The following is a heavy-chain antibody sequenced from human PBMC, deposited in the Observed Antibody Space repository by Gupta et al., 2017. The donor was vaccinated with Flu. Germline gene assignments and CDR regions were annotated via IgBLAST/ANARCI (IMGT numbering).Heavy chain of an antibody. CDR3: ASGGLRLWNAVL. Sequence: EVQLVESGGGLVQPGGSLRLSCAASGFTFSSYEMNWVRQAPGKGLEWVSYISSSGSTIYYADSVKGRFTISRDNAKNSLYLQMNSLRAEDTAVYYCASGGLRLWNAVLWGRGTLVTVSS. D-gene: IGHD1-1*01. J-gene: IGHJ2*01. CDR1: GFTFSSYE. CDR2: ISSSGSTI. V-gene: IGHV3-48*03.